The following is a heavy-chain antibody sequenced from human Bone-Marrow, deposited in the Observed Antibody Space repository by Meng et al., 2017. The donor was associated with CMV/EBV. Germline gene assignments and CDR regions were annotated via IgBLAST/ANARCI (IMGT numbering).Heavy chain of an antibody. CDR2: IYSSGNT. CDR1: GPSISHFY. Sequence: QVHLQESGPGLVRPSXTLSLTCSVSGPSISHFYWSWIRQPAGKGLEWIGRIYSSGNTNYNPSLKSRVTMSLDTSKNQISLRLISVTAADTAVYYCATGSGDFDHWGPGTLVTVSS. CDR3: ATGSGDFDH. J-gene: IGHJ4*02. D-gene: IGHD1-26*01. V-gene: IGHV4-4*07.